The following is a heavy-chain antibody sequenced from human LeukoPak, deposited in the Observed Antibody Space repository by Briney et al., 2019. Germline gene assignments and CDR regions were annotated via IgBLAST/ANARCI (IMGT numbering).Heavy chain of an antibody. V-gene: IGHV4-59*01. J-gene: IGHJ5*02. Sequence: SETLSLTCTVSGGSISSYYWSWIRQPPGKGLEWIGYIYYSGSTNYNPSLTSRVTISVDTSKNQFSLKLSSVTAADTAVYYCARDSTAPDILTGYYWRWFDPWGQGTLVTVSS. CDR2: IYYSGST. CDR1: GGSISSYY. D-gene: IGHD3-9*01. CDR3: ARDSTAPDILTGYYWRWFDP.